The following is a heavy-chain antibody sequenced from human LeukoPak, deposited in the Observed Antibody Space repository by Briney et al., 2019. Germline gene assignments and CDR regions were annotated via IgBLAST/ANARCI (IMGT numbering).Heavy chain of an antibody. Sequence: GGSLRLSCAASGFAFSAYAMTWVRQAPGKGLEWVSAISGSGSSTFYADSVKGRFTISRDNSKNTLYLQMNSLRAEDTAIYYCAKTSGSRNYYYYYYGMDVWGQGTTVTVSS. V-gene: IGHV3-23*01. CDR3: AKTSGSRNYYYYYYGMDV. CDR1: GFAFSAYA. J-gene: IGHJ6*02. CDR2: ISGSGSST. D-gene: IGHD3-10*01.